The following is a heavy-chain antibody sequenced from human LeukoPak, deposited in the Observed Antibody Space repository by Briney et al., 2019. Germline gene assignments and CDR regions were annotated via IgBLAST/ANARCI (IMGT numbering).Heavy chain of an antibody. CDR1: GFTFSSYG. J-gene: IGHJ5*02. CDR3: AKFSGYSTA. Sequence: GGSLRLSCAASGFTFSSYGMHWVRQAPGKGLEWVAVIWYDGSNKYYADSVKGRFTISRDNSKNTLYLQMDSLRAEDTAVYYCAKFSGYSTAWGQGALVTVSS. CDR2: IWYDGSNK. V-gene: IGHV3-33*06. D-gene: IGHD1-26*01.